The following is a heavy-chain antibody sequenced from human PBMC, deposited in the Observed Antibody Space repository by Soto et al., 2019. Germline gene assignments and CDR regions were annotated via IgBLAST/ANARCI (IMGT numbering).Heavy chain of an antibody. J-gene: IGHJ6*02. D-gene: IGHD6-25*01. CDR2: IIPIFGTA. CDR3: ARDRLEGWVYGMDV. V-gene: IGHV1-69*13. Sequence: SVKVTCPARVGTFSSYAISLVRQAPGQGLEWMGGIIPIFGTANYAQKFQGRVTITADESTSTAYMELSSLRSEDTAVYYCARDRLEGWVYGMDVWGQGTTVTVSS. CDR1: VGTFSSYA.